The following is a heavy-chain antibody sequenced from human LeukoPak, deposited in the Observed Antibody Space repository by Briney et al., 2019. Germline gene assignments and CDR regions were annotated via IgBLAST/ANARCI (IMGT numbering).Heavy chain of an antibody. CDR3: ARDRIWFGEFY. V-gene: IGHV1-69*04. Sequence: GSSVKVSCKASGGTFSSYAISWVRQAPGQGLEWMGRIIPILGIANYAQKFRGRVTITADKSTSTAYMELSSLRSEDTAVYYCARDRIWFGEFYWGQGTLVTVSS. CDR1: GGTFSSYA. D-gene: IGHD3-10*01. CDR2: IIPILGIA. J-gene: IGHJ4*02.